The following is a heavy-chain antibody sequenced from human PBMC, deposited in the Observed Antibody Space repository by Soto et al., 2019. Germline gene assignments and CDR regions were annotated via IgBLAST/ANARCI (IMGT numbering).Heavy chain of an antibody. V-gene: IGHV3-9*01. J-gene: IGHJ4*02. CDR2: ITWNSGSI. Sequence: HPGGSLRLSCAASGFTFDDYVMHWVRQAPGKGLEWVSGITWNSGSIAYADSVKGRFTISRDNAKSSLYLQMNSLRAEDTALYYCAKDYCSSTSCHFDYWGQGTLVTVSS. D-gene: IGHD2-2*01. CDR3: AKDYCSSTSCHFDY. CDR1: GFTFDDYV.